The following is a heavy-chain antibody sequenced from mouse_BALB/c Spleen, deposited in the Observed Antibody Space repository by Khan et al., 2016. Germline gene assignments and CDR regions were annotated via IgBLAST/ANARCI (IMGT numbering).Heavy chain of an antibody. CDR2: INTETGEP. V-gene: IGHV9-2-1*01. CDR1: GYTFTDYS. J-gene: IGHJ4*01. D-gene: IGHD1-1*01. CDR3: ARSTEVGRNYYAMDY. Sequence: QIQLVQSGPELKKPGETVKISCKASGYTFTDYSMHWVKQAPGKGLKWMGWINTETGEPTYADDFKGRFAFSLETSASTAYLEINNLKNEDTATSFCARSTEVGRNYYAMDYWGQGTSVTVSS.